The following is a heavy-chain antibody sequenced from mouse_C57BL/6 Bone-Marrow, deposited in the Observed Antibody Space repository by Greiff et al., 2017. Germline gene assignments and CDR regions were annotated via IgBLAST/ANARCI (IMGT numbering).Heavy chain of an antibody. CDR1: GYAFSSSW. V-gene: IGHV1-82*01. CDR2: IYPGDGDT. D-gene: IGHD4-1*01. CDR3: ARSDWDAY. J-gene: IGHJ3*01. Sequence: QVQLKESGPELVKPGASVKISCKASGYAFSSSWMNWVKQRPGKGLEWIGRIYPGDGDTNYNGKFKGKATLTADKSSSTAYMQLSSLTSEDSAVYFCARSDWDAYWGQGTLVTVSA.